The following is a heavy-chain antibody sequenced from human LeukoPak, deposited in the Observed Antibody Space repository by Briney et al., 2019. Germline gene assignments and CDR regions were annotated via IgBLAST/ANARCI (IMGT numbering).Heavy chain of an antibody. CDR2: IFSGGDT. CDR1: GFTVSSRD. CDR3: ARVTRKDQLFFDH. J-gene: IGHJ4*02. V-gene: IGHV3-66*02. Sequence: GGSLRLSCAASGFTVSSRDMTWVRQAPGKGLEWVSIIFSGGDTYYADSVEGRFTISRDTSRNTLDLRMNSLRVEDTAVYYCARVTRKDQLFFDHWGQGTLVTVSS. D-gene: IGHD2-2*01.